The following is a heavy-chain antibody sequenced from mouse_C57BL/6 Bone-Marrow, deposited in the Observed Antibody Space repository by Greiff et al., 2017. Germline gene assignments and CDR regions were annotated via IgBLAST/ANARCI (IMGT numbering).Heavy chain of an antibody. D-gene: IGHD2-4*01. CDR2: IYPGSGST. Sequence: QVQLQQPGAELVKPGASVRMSCKASGYTFTSYWITWVKQRPGQGLEWIGDIYPGSGSTTYNEKFKSKATLTVDTSSSTAYMQLSSLTSEDSAVYYSARGGIYDDYFYFDYWGQGTTLTVSS. CDR3: ARGGIYDDYFYFDY. V-gene: IGHV1-55*01. CDR1: GYTFTSYW. J-gene: IGHJ2*01.